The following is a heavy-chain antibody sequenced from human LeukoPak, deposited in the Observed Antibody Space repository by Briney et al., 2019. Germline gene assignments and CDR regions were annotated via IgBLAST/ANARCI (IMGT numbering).Heavy chain of an antibody. V-gene: IGHV1-2*02. Sequence: EASVKVSCKASGYTFTGYYIHWVRQAPGQGLEWVGWINPNTGGTNYARRFQGRVTMTGDTSISTAYMELSRLRSDDTAVYYCARDFEYNSATYYFDYWGQGTLVTVSS. CDR2: INPNTGGT. CDR3: ARDFEYNSATYYFDY. D-gene: IGHD6-6*01. CDR1: GYTFTGYY. J-gene: IGHJ4*02.